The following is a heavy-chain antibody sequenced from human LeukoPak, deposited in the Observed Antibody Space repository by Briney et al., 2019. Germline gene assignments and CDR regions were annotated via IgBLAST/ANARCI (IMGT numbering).Heavy chain of an antibody. D-gene: IGHD3-3*01. J-gene: IGHJ4*02. V-gene: IGHV3-7*01. Sequence: PGGSLRLSCAASGFTFSSYWMSWVRQAPGKGLEWVANIKQDGSEKYYVDSVKGRFTISRDNAENSLYLQMNSLRAEDTAVYYCASHNYDFWSGYIYYFNNWGQGTLVTVSS. CDR2: IKQDGSEK. CDR1: GFTFSSYW. CDR3: ASHNYDFWSGYIYYFNN.